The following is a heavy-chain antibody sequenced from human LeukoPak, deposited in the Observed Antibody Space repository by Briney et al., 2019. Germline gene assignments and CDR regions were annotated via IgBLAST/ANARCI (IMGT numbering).Heavy chain of an antibody. V-gene: IGHV3-9*01. CDR3: ARPYYFDSSGYYYS. CDR1: GFTFDDYA. CDR2: ISWNSGSI. J-gene: IGHJ3*01. D-gene: IGHD3-22*01. Sequence: GGSLRLSCAASGFTFDDYAMHWVRQAPGKGLEWVSGISWNSGSIGYADSVKGRFTISRDNAKNSLYLQMNSLRAEDTAVYYCARPYYFDSSGYYYSWGQGTMVTVSS.